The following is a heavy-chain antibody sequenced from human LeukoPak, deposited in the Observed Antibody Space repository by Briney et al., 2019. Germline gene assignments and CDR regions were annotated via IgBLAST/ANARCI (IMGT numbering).Heavy chain of an antibody. J-gene: IGHJ5*02. CDR2: ISGGST. D-gene: IGHD3-22*01. CDR3: AKSARSSGRGWFDP. Sequence: GGSLRLSCAASGFTVSSNEMSWVRQAPGKGLEWVSSISGGSTYYADSRKGRFTISRDSSKNTLHLQMNSLRAEDTAVYYCAKSARSSGRGWFDPWGQGTLVTVSS. CDR1: GFTVSSNE. V-gene: IGHV3-38-3*01.